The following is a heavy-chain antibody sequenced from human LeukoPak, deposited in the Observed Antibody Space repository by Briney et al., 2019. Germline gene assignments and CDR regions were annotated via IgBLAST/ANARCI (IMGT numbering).Heavy chain of an antibody. Sequence: SETLSLTCAVYGGSFSDYYWTWLRQPPGKGLEWIGEITHSGITNYNPYLKSRVTISGDTSKKQFSLTLSFVTAADTAVYYCAVGGYDTTGYRVGMNYWGQGTLVTVSS. CDR2: ITHSGIT. CDR1: GGSFSDYY. V-gene: IGHV4-34*01. D-gene: IGHD3-22*01. J-gene: IGHJ4*02. CDR3: AVGGYDTTGYRVGMNY.